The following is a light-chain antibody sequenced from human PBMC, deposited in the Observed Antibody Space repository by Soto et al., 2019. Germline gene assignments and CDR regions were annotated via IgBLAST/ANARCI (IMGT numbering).Light chain of an antibody. CDR2: DNN. Sequence: QSVLAQPPSGSAAPRQKVTISCSGSSYNIGNNYVSWYQQLRGTAPTLRIYDNNKRPSGNADRFSGCKSGTSATLGITGHQTWDEADYYCGTWDSSLSSGVFGTGTKVTVL. V-gene: IGLV1-51*01. CDR3: GTWDSSLSSGV. CDR1: SYNIGNNY. J-gene: IGLJ1*01.